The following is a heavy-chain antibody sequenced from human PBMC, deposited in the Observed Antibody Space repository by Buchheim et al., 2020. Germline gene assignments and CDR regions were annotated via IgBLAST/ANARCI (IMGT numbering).Heavy chain of an antibody. Sequence: QVQLVESGGGAVQPGRSLRLSCAASGFTFSTHAMHWVRQAPGKGLEWVAVTWYDGDSKYYGDSVKGRFTISRDNSKNTLYLQMNSLRAEDTAVYYCARHGMDVWGQGTT. V-gene: IGHV3-33*01. CDR1: GFTFSTHA. CDR3: ARHGMDV. J-gene: IGHJ6*02. CDR2: TWYDGDSK.